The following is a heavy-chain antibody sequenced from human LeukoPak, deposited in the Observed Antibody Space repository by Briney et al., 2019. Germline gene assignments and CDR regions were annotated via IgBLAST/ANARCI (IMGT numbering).Heavy chain of an antibody. D-gene: IGHD2-15*01. V-gene: IGHV3-23*01. CDR2: ISGSGGST. CDR1: GFTFSSYA. Sequence: GALRLSCAASGFTFSSYAMSWVRQAPGKGLEWVSAISGSGGSTYYADSVKGRFTISRDNSKNTLYLQMNSLRAEDTAVYYCARRAGSYSHSYDYWGQGTLVTVSS. J-gene: IGHJ4*02. CDR3: ARRAGSYSHSYDY.